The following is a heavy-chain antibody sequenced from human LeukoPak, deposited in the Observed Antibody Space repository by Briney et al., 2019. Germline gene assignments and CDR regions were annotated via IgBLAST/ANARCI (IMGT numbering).Heavy chain of an antibody. CDR1: GFTFSTYA. V-gene: IGHV3-30*04. CDR3: ARAEGYGGELDS. Sequence: GGSLRLSCAASGFTFSTYAMHWVRQAPGKGLEWVAVIPYDGSNKYYADSVKGRFTISRENSKNRLYLQMNSLRAEDTAVYYCARAEGYGGELDSWGQGTLVAVSS. D-gene: IGHD4-23*01. CDR2: IPYDGSNK. J-gene: IGHJ4*02.